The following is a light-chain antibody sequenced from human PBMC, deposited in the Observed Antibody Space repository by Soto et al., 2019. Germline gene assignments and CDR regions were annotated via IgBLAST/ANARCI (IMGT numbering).Light chain of an antibody. Sequence: DIQMTQSPSSVSASVGDRVTITCRASQGISSWVAWYQQKPGKAPNLLIYAASRLQSGVPSRFSGSGAGTEVTLSISSLQPKDFATYYCQQADNLPLTFGGGTNVELK. J-gene: IGKJ4*02. CDR2: AAS. CDR3: QQADNLPLT. V-gene: IGKV1-12*01. CDR1: QGISSW.